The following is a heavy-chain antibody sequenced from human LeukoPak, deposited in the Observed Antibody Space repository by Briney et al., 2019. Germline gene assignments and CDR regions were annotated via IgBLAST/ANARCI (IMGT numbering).Heavy chain of an antibody. J-gene: IGHJ3*02. CDR2: IKSKTDGGTT. D-gene: IGHD3-10*02. Sequence: VGSLRLSCAASGFTFSDYYMSWIRQAPGKGLEWVGRIKSKTDGGTTDYAASVKGRFTISRDDSKNTLYLQMNSLKTEDTAVYYCTTDEYYVRAFDIWGQGTMVTVSS. V-gene: IGHV3-15*01. CDR3: TTDEYYVRAFDI. CDR1: GFTFSDYY.